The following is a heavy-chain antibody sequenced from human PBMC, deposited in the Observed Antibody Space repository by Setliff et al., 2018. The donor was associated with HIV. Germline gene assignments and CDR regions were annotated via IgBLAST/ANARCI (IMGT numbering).Heavy chain of an antibody. D-gene: IGHD3-10*01. V-gene: IGHV1-46*01. CDR3: ARDYYYYGSGSFGLDY. Sequence: ASVKVSCKASGYSFTSYYMHWVRQAPGQGLEWMGIINPSGGSTSYAQKFQGRVTMTRDTSTSTANMELSSLRSEDTAVYYCARDYYYYGSGSFGLDYWGQGTPVTVSS. CDR1: GYSFTSYY. CDR2: INPSGGST. J-gene: IGHJ4*02.